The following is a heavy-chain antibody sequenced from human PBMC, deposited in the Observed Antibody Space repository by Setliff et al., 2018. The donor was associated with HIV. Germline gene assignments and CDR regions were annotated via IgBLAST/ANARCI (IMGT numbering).Heavy chain of an antibody. CDR3: ARVQMAYAAFDV. CDR2: ISSRGST. J-gene: IGHJ3*01. Sequence: SETLSLTCTVSGVSISSGGYYWNWIRQHPGKGLEWIGYISSRGSTYYNPSLKSRVTISVDTSKNHFSLKLSSVTAADTAVYYCARVQMAYAAFDVWGQGTMVTVSS. D-gene: IGHD4-17*01. CDR1: GVSISSGGYY. V-gene: IGHV4-31*03.